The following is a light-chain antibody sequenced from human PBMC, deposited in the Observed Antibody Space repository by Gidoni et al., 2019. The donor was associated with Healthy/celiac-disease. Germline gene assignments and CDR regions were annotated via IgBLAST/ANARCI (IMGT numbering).Light chain of an antibody. CDR3: QQYGSSPRVT. CDR2: GAS. V-gene: IGKV3-20*01. J-gene: IGKJ5*01. Sequence: EIVLTQSPGTLSLSPGESATLSCRARQSVSSSYLAWYQQKPGQAPRLLIYGASSRATGIPDRFSGSGSGTDFTLTISRLEPEDCAVYYCQQYGSSPRVTFGQGTRLEIK. CDR1: QSVSSSY.